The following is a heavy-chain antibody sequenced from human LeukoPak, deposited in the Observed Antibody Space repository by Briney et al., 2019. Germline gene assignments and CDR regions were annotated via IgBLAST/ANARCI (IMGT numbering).Heavy chain of an antibody. V-gene: IGHV5-51*01. D-gene: IGHD2-21*02. CDR1: GYSFTSYW. Sequence: GESLKISCKGSGYSFTSYWIGWVRQVPGKGLEWMGIIYPGDSDTRYSPSFQGQVTISADKSISTAYLQWGSLKASDTAMYYCARLQSLVTAEAGYWGQGTLVTVSS. CDR3: ARLQSLVTAEAGY. J-gene: IGHJ4*02. CDR2: IYPGDSDT.